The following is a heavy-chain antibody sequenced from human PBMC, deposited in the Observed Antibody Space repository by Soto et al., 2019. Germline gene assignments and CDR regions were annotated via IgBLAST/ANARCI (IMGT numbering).Heavy chain of an antibody. D-gene: IGHD2-2*01. CDR3: VRRSAVVGLDY. J-gene: IGHJ4*02. CDR1: GFTFSDYW. Sequence: EVQMVESGGGLVQPGGSLRLSCTASGFTFSDYWITWGRQAPGKGLEWVASIKKGGSEQSFVDSVKGRFTISRDNAKNSMSQHMSSLRDEDTAVYYCVRRSAVVGLDYWGQGTLVTVSS. V-gene: IGHV3-7*01. CDR2: IKKGGSEQ.